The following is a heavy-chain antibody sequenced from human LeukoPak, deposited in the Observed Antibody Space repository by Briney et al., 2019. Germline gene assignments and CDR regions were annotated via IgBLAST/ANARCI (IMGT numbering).Heavy chain of an antibody. J-gene: IGHJ4*02. V-gene: IGHV3-74*01. CDR2: INSDGSST. CDR1: GFTFSSYS. D-gene: IGHD6-13*01. Sequence: GGSLRLSCAASGFTFSSYSMNWVRQAPGKGLVWVSRINSDGSSTSYADSVKGRFTISRDNAKNTLYLQMNSLRAEDTAVYYCASGIAAAGYDYWGQGTLVTVSS. CDR3: ASGIAAAGYDY.